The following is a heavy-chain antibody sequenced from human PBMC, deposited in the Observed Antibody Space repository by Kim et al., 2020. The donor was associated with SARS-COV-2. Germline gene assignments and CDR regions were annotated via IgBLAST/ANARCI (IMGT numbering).Heavy chain of an antibody. CDR3: ARVYDILTGSGRLDY. J-gene: IGHJ4*02. D-gene: IGHD3-9*01. V-gene: IGHV1-18*01. Sequence: ASVKVSCKASGYTFTTIGISWVRQAPGQGLEWLGWISGYYGNTNYSQSLQGRLTMTTDTSTNTAYMELRSLRSDDTAVYYCARVYDILTGSGRLDYWGQGTLVTVSA. CDR1: GYTFTTIG. CDR2: ISGYYGNT.